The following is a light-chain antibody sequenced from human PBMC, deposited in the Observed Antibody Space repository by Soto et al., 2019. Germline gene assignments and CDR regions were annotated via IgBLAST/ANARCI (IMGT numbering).Light chain of an antibody. Sequence: IVFTHSPATLSSFPGDRVTLSCRASQYINTRLAWYQHRPGQAPRLLIYQTSIRAAGIPARFSASGTGKEFTITISDVQPQDFAVYYCQQRNSWNRTFGQGTKADIK. CDR1: QYINTR. J-gene: IGKJ1*01. V-gene: IGKV3D-11*01. CDR2: QTS. CDR3: QQRNSWNRT.